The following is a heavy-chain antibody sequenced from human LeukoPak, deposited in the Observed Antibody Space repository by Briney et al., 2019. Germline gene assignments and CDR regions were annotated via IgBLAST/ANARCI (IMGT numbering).Heavy chain of an antibody. J-gene: IGHJ4*02. CDR2: INYSRTT. Sequence: SQSLSPTCTVSGPSITTGDYYWSWALQHPGKGLEWSGYINYSRTTYYNPSLTSRVTISVDTSKNQFSLKLSSVTAADTAVYYCARTYCRGGTCYSWDYWGQGTLVTVSS. CDR3: ARTYCRGGTCYSWDY. D-gene: IGHD2-15*01. V-gene: IGHV4-31*03. CDR1: GPSITTGDYY.